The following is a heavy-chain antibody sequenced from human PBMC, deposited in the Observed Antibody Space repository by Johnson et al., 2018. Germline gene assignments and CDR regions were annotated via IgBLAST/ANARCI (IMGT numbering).Heavy chain of an antibody. J-gene: IGHJ4*02. CDR1: GGSISRHS. D-gene: IGHD1-26*01. CDR3: AKPTPHSGRYYGDC. V-gene: IGHV4-59*11. Sequence: QVQLQESGPGLVKSLETLSLICTISGGSISRHSWSWIRQSPGKGLEWIGNVFYSGDTNYNPSLKSRVTISADTSKNQFSLKLRSVTAADTAMYYCAKPTPHSGRYYGDCWGPGTLVTVSS. CDR2: VFYSGDT.